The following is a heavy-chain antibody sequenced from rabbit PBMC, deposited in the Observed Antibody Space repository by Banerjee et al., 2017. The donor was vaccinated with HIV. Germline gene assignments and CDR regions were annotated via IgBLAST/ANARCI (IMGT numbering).Heavy chain of an antibody. Sequence: QQLEESGGGLVKPGAALTLTCKASGFSFSSGYDMCWVRQAPGKGLEWIACIYAGNSDSTYYANWAKGRFTISKTSSTTVTLQMTSLTAADTATYFCTRGGSRVYSDLWGPGTLVTVS. J-gene: IGHJ4*01. D-gene: IGHD1-1*01. CDR3: TRGGSRVYSDL. CDR2: IYAGNSDST. V-gene: IGHV1S40*01. CDR1: GFSFSSGYD.